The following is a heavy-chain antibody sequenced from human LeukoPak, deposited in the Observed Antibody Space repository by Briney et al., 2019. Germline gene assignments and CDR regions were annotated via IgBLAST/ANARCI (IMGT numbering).Heavy chain of an antibody. Sequence: GGSLRLSCAPSGFAFSSYAMSWVRQAPGKGLEWVSAISGSGGSTYYADSVKGRFTISRDNSKNTLDLQMNSLRAEDTAEYYCVKDRCGTTCYSDFDSWGQGTLVTVSS. D-gene: IGHD2-15*01. J-gene: IGHJ4*02. CDR1: GFAFSSYA. CDR2: ISGSGGST. CDR3: VKDRCGTTCYSDFDS. V-gene: IGHV3-23*01.